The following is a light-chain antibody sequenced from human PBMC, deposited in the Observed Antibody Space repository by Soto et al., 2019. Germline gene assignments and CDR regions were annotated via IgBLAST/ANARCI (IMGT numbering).Light chain of an antibody. CDR2: GNS. CDR1: SSSIGAGYE. V-gene: IGLV1-40*01. J-gene: IGLJ3*02. Sequence: QSVLTQPPSVSGAPGQRVAISCSGTSSSIGAGYEVHWYHQLPGTAPKLVVSGNSNRPSGVPDRLSASKSGTSASLAITGLQAEDEADYYCQAYDYSLTAFVFGGGTKLTVL. CDR3: QAYDYSLTAFV.